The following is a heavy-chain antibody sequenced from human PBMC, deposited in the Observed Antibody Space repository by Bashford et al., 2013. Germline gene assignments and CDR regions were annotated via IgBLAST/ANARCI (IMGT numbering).Heavy chain of an antibody. CDR3: ASSRGYGPGKGFGELLCLVY. J-gene: IGHJ4*02. D-gene: IGHD3-10*01. Sequence: WVRQAPGTRALSRMGISRTLVVVRHKRTRQKFQGRVTMTRDTSTSTVYMELSSLRSEDTAVYYCASSRGYGPGKGFGELLCLVYWGQGTLVTVSS. CDR2: SRTLVVVRH. V-gene: IGHV1-46*01.